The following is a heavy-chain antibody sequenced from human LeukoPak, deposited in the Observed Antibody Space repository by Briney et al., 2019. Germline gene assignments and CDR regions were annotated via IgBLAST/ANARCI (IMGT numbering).Heavy chain of an antibody. CDR2: INYSGST. CDR1: GASIKNDY. V-gene: IGHV4-59*08. CDR3: ASLRGMATMHD. J-gene: IGHJ4*02. D-gene: IGHD5-24*01. Sequence: PSETLSLTCSVSGASIKNDYWTWMRQPPGKGLEWIGYINYSGSTKYNPSLKSRVLMSVDTSENQFSLKLSSVTAADTAVYYCASLRGMATMHDWGQGTLVTVSS.